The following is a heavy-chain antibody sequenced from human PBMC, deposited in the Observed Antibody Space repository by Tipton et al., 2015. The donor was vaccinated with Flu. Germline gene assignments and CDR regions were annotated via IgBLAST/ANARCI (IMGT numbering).Heavy chain of an antibody. CDR2: VFHSGLT. J-gene: IGHJ5*02. V-gene: IGHV4-39*07. Sequence: TLSLTCTVSGGSINSTTHYWGWVRQPPGKGLEWIATVFHSGLTYYNPSLKSRVSIAIDTSKNQFSLRMNSVTAADSAVYYCARDSHPTSNWFDPWGQGTLVTVSS. CDR1: GGSINSTTHY. CDR3: ARDSHPTSNWFDP.